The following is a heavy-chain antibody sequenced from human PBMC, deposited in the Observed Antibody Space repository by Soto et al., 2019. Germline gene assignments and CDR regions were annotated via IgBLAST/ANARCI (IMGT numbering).Heavy chain of an antibody. CDR2: VSTGTTYH. CDR1: GFSFSAYT. D-gene: IGHD3-16*01. V-gene: IGHV3-21*01. J-gene: IGHJ6*02. CDR3: VRGGEDITSPYGMDV. Sequence: EGRLVESGGGLVKPGGSLRLSCAASGFSFSAYTMIWVRQAPGKGLQWVSSVSTGTTYHEYADSVKGRFTISRDDANQLVFLQMESLGPEETAVYYFVRGGEDITSPYGMDVWGQGTTVTVSS.